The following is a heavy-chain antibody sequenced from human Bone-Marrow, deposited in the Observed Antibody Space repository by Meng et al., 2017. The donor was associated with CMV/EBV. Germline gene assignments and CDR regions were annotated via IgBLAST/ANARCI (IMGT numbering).Heavy chain of an antibody. V-gene: IGHV4-38-2*02. CDR3: ARDYEYVWGTLGY. Sequence: SETLSLTCTVSGFSISSGYYWGWIRQPPGKGLEWIGSIHHSGSTYHNPSLKSRLTISIDTSSNQFSLKLRSVTAADTAVYYCARDYEYVWGTLGYWGEGKLVTVSS. J-gene: IGHJ4*02. CDR1: GFSISSGYY. D-gene: IGHD3-16*01. CDR2: IHHSGST.